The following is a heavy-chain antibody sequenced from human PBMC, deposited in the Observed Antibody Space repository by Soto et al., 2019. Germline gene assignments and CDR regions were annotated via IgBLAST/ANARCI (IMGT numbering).Heavy chain of an antibody. D-gene: IGHD2-8*01. CDR1: GFTFNDYT. CDR3: TAGKLYPSLHFDY. Sequence: SGGSLRLSCTASGFTFNDYTLSWVRQAPGKGLEWVGFIRSKAYGGTTEYAASVKGRFTISRDDSKSIAYLQMNSLKTEDTAVYYCTAGKLYPSLHFDYCGQGTLVTVSS. V-gene: IGHV3-49*04. J-gene: IGHJ4*02. CDR2: IRSKAYGGTT.